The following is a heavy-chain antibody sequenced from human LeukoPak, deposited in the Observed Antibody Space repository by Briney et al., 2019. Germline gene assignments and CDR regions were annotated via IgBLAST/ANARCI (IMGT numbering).Heavy chain of an antibody. Sequence: GRSLRLSCAASGFTFSSYAMHWVRQAPGKGLEWVAVISYDGSNKYYADSVKGRFTISRDNSKNPLYLQMNSLRAEDTAVYYCARDRNYDSSGHFDYWGQGTLVTVSS. CDR2: ISYDGSNK. CDR3: ARDRNYDSSGHFDY. V-gene: IGHV3-30-3*01. D-gene: IGHD3-22*01. CDR1: GFTFSSYA. J-gene: IGHJ4*02.